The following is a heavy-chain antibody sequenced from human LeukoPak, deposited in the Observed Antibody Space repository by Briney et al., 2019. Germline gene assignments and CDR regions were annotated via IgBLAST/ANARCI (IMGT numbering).Heavy chain of an antibody. CDR2: ISASGYST. J-gene: IGHJ4*02. Sequence: ETLSLTCAVYGGSFSGYYWSWVRQAPGKGLEWVSAISASGYSTYYADSVKGRFTISRDNSKKTLYLQMNSLRAEDTAIFYCAKDVYNWNFYFDYWGQGTLVTVSS. V-gene: IGHV3-23*01. CDR1: GGSFSGYY. D-gene: IGHD1-7*01. CDR3: AKDVYNWNFYFDY.